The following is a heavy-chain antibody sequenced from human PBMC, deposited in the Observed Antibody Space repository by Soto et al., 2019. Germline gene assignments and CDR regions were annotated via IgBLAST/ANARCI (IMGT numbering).Heavy chain of an antibody. Sequence: QITLKESGPPLVNPTQTLTLTCTVSGFSLSTNGVGVGWIRQPPGKALEWLAIVYWNDDKRYSPSLESRLTIARDASKNQVVLTMTNIDPVDTATYYCAHRHFNKVAYFDYWGQGTLVTVSS. J-gene: IGHJ4*02. CDR1: GFSLSTNGVG. V-gene: IGHV2-5*01. CDR3: AHRHFNKVAYFDY. CDR2: VYWNDDK.